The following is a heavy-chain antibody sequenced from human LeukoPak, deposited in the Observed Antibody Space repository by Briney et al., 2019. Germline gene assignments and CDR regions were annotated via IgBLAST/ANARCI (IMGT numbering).Heavy chain of an antibody. D-gene: IGHD6-19*01. J-gene: IGHJ4*02. Sequence: ASVKVSCKASGYTFTSYGISWVRQAPGQGLEWMGWISAYNGNTNYAQKLRGRVTMTTDTSTSTAYMELRSLRSDDTAVYYCARDEGDSSGWIRPFDYWGQGTLVTVSS. CDR1: GYTFTSYG. CDR3: ARDEGDSSGWIRPFDY. V-gene: IGHV1-18*04. CDR2: ISAYNGNT.